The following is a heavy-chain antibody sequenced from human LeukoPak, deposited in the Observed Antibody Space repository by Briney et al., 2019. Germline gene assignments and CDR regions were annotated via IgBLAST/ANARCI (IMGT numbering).Heavy chain of an antibody. V-gene: IGHV4-59*08. CDR3: ARRLWYYYGSGSSYFDP. CDR2: IYYSGST. J-gene: IGHJ5*02. CDR1: GGSIRRYY. Sequence: SETLSLTCTVSGGSIRRYYWSWIRQPPGKGLEWIGYIYYSGSTNYNPSLKSRVTISVDTSKNRFSLKLSSVTAADTAVYYCARRLWYYYGSGSSYFDPWGQGTLVTVSS. D-gene: IGHD3-10*01.